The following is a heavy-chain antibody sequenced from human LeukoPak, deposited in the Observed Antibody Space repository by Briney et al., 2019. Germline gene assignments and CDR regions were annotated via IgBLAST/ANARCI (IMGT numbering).Heavy chain of an antibody. CDR3: ASPGYSSGGHDY. J-gene: IGHJ4*02. D-gene: IGHD6-25*01. CDR2: ISSSSSYI. Sequence: GGSLRLSCAASGFTFSSYSMNWVRQAPGKGLEWVSSISSSSSYIYYADSVKGRFTISRDNAKNSLYLQMNSLRAEDTAVCYCASPGYSSGGHDYWGQGTLVTVSS. CDR1: GFTFSSYS. V-gene: IGHV3-21*01.